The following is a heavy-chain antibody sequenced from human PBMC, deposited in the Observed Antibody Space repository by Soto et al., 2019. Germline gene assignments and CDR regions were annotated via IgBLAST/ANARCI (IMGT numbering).Heavy chain of an antibody. Sequence: SETLSLTCAVYGGSFSGYYWSWIRQPPGKGLEWIGEINHSGSTNYNPSLKSRVTISVDTSKNQFSLKLSSVTAADTAVYYCARREQWIQLWLPTGGRNWFDPWGQGTLVTVSS. CDR3: ARREQWIQLWLPTGGRNWFDP. CDR2: INHSGST. V-gene: IGHV4-34*01. D-gene: IGHD5-18*01. CDR1: GGSFSGYY. J-gene: IGHJ5*02.